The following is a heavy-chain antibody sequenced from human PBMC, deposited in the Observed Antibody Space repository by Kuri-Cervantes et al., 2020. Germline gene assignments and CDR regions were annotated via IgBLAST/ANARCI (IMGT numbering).Heavy chain of an antibody. CDR2: ITGSSGTL. Sequence: GESLKISCATSGFTFRNYGMNWVRQAPGKGLEWVSYITGSSGTLYYADSVKGRFTISRDNAKSSLFLQMNSLRAEDTSVYYCTRVFRWPNSFAYWGQGTLVTVSS. V-gene: IGHV3-48*04. J-gene: IGHJ4*02. CDR1: GFTFRNYG. D-gene: IGHD4-23*01. CDR3: TRVFRWPNSFAY.